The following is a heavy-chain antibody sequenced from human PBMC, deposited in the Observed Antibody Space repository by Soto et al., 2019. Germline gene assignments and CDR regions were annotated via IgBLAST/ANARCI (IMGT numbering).Heavy chain of an antibody. Sequence: SQTLSRTCAISGDRVSSNTASWNWIRQSPSRGLEWLGRTYFRSKWYNDYAVSVKSRIIINPDTSNNQFSLQLNSVTPEDTAVYFCAIGDNLWPNPGYVLDPRGQGMTVTVS. V-gene: IGHV6-1*01. CDR2: TYFRSKWYN. CDR3: AIGDNLWPNPGYVLDP. J-gene: IGHJ5*02. CDR1: GDRVSSNTAS. D-gene: IGHD5-12*01.